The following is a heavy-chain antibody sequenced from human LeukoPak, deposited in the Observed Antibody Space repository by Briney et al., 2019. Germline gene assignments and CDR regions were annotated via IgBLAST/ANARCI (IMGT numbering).Heavy chain of an antibody. CDR1: GYTFTSYG. CDR3: ARDLNESMVRGVILVY. V-gene: IGHV1-18*01. Sequence: ASVKVSCKASGYTFTSYGISWMRQAPGQGLDWMGWISAYNGNTNYAQKLQGRVTMTTDTSTSTAYMELRSLRSDDTAVYYCARDLNESMVRGVILVYWGQGTLVTVSS. CDR2: ISAYNGNT. J-gene: IGHJ4*02. D-gene: IGHD3-10*01.